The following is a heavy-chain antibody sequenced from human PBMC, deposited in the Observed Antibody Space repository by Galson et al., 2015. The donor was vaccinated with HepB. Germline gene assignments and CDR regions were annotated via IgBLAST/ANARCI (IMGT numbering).Heavy chain of an antibody. Sequence: SVKVSCKASGGTFSSYTISWVRQAPGQGLEWMGRIIPILGIANYAQKFQGRVTITADKSTSTAYMELSSLRSEDTAVYYCASKPGIAAAGTDYWGQGTLVTVSS. CDR1: GGTFSSYT. V-gene: IGHV1-69*02. J-gene: IGHJ4*02. CDR3: ASKPGIAAAGTDY. CDR2: IIPILGIA. D-gene: IGHD6-13*01.